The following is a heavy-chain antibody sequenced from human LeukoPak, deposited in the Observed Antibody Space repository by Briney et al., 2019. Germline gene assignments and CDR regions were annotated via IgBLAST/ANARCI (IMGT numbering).Heavy chain of an antibody. Sequence: GASVKVSCKASGHTFTKSYIHWVRRAPGQRLEWMGLINPGGDNTKYAQNFQGRVTMTSDTSARTVYMELSSLRSEDTAIYYCARIRDGYNDAYDIWGQGTVVTVPS. J-gene: IGHJ3*02. CDR3: ARIRDGYNDAYDI. CDR2: INPGGDNT. V-gene: IGHV1-46*01. D-gene: IGHD5-24*01. CDR1: GHTFTKSY.